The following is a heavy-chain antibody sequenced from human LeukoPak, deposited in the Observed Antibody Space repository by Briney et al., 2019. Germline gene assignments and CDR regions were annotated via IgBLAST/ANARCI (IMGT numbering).Heavy chain of an antibody. Sequence: ASVKVSCKASGYTFTSYNINWVRQATGQGLEWMGWMNPNSGNTGYAQKFKGRVTMTRNTSISTAYMELSSLRSEDTAVYYCARGNSSQWLAFNYWGQGTLVTVSS. D-gene: IGHD6-19*01. J-gene: IGHJ4*02. CDR2: MNPNSGNT. V-gene: IGHV1-8*01. CDR1: GYTFTSYN. CDR3: ARGNSSQWLAFNY.